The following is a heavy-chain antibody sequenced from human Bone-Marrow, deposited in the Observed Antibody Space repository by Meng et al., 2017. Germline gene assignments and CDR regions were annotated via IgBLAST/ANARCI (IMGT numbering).Heavy chain of an antibody. D-gene: IGHD2-15*01. CDR1: GYTFTSYD. CDR2: INPSGGST. Sequence: ASVKVSCKASGYTFTSYDINWVRQATGQGLEWMGIINPSGGSTSYAQKFQGRVTMTRDTSTSTVYMELSSLRSEDTAVYYCARESVVVVAATIADYYYYGMDVWGQGTTVTVSS. CDR3: ARESVVVVAATIADYYYYGMDV. J-gene: IGHJ6*02. V-gene: IGHV1-46*01.